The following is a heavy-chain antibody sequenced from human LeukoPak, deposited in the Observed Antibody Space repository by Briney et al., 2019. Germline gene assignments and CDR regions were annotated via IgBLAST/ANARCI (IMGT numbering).Heavy chain of an antibody. D-gene: IGHD3-10*01. CDR2: IDHTGRT. CDR3: ARVSMSLVRGITIKYFDY. J-gene: IGHJ4*02. V-gene: IGHV4-38-2*02. CDR1: GFSISSGYY. Sequence: SVTLSLTCSVSGFSISSGYYWGWIRQSPGKGLEWVGSIDHTGRTFYHPSLTSRITISVDTSKNQFSLKLDSVTAADTAMYYCARVSMSLVRGITIKYFDYWGQGTLVTVSS.